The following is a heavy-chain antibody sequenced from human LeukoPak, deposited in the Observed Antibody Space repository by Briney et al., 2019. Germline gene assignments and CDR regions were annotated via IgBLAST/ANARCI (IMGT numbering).Heavy chain of an antibody. V-gene: IGHV3-48*03. Sequence: GGSLRLSCAVSGFPFSVYEMNWVRQAPGKGLEWVSNIGSSGAIRHYADSVKGRFSISRDNAENSLFLQMNSLRVEDTGIYYCALLAVASDFDYWGQGALVTVPS. CDR2: IGSSGAIR. CDR1: GFPFSVYE. J-gene: IGHJ4*02. CDR3: ALLAVASDFDY. D-gene: IGHD6-19*01.